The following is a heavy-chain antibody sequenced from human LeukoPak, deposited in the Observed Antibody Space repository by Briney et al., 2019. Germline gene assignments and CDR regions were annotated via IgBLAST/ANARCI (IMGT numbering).Heavy chain of an antibody. J-gene: IGHJ5*02. CDR1: GGSISSSSYY. V-gene: IGHV4-39*07. D-gene: IGHD3-10*01. CDR2: IYYSGST. CDR3: ARAGGFTLVRGAVNNWFDP. Sequence: SETLSLTCTVSGGSISSSSYYWGWIRQPPGKGLVWIGSIYYSGSTYYNPSLKSRVSISVDTSKNQFSLKLNSVTAADTAVYYCARAGGFTLVRGAVNNWFDPWGQGTLVTVSS.